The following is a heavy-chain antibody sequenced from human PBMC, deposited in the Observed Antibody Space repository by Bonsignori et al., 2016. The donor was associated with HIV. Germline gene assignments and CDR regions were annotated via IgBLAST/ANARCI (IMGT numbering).Heavy chain of an antibody. V-gene: IGHV3-23*01. D-gene: IGHD3-10*01. CDR3: AKGIREVVPSRYFDY. CDR2: ISGSGGST. J-gene: IGHJ4*02. Sequence: WIRQPPGKGLEWVSAISGSGGSTYYADSVKGRFTISRDNSKNTLYLQMNSLRAEDTAVYYCAKGIREVVPSRYFDYWGQGTLVTVSS.